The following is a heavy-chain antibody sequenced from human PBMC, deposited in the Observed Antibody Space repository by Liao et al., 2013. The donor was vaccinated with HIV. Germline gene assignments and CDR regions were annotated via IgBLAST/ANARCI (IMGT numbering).Heavy chain of an antibody. CDR3: ARVVQRGFWYYFDY. J-gene: IGHJ4*02. V-gene: IGHV4-61*02. D-gene: IGHD2-2*03. CDR1: GGSISSGSYY. Sequence: QVQLQESGPGLVKPSQTLSLTCTVSGGSISSGSYYWSWIRQPAGKGLEWIGRIYTSGSTNYNPSLKSRVTISVDTSKNQFSLKLSSVTAADTAVYYCARVVQRGFWYYFDYWGQGTLVTVSS. CDR2: IYTSGST.